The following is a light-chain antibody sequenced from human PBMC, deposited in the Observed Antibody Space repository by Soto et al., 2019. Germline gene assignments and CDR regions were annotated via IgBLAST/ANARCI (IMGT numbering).Light chain of an antibody. CDR2: DVS. CDR3: SSYTSSSTLVV. CDR1: RSDVGDYNY. J-gene: IGLJ2*01. Sequence: QSALTQPPSASGSPGQSVTISCTGTRSDVGDYNYVSWYQQHPGKAPKLMIYDVSNRPSGVSNRFSGSKSGNTASLTISGLQAEDEADYYCSSYTSSSTLVVFGGGTKLTVL. V-gene: IGLV2-14*01.